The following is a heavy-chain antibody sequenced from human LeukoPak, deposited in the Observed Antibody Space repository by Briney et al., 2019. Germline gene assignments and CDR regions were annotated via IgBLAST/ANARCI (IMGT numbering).Heavy chain of an antibody. Sequence: SETLSLTCTVSGGSISSYYWSWIRQPPGKGLEWIGYIYYSGSTYYNPSLKSRVTISVDTSKNQFSLKLSSVTAADTAVYYCARVNQLLNWYFDLWGRGTLVTVSS. D-gene: IGHD2-2*01. CDR3: ARVNQLLNWYFDL. CDR2: IYYSGST. V-gene: IGHV4-59*08. J-gene: IGHJ2*01. CDR1: GGSISSYY.